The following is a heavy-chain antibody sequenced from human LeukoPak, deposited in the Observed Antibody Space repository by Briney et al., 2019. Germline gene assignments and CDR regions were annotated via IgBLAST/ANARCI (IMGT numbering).Heavy chain of an antibody. Sequence: PSETLSLTCTVSGGSISSYYWSWIRQPPGKGLEWIGYIYYSGSTNYNPSLKSRVTISVDTSKNQFSLKLSSVTAADTAVYYCARHPYSGGNKNFDYWGQGTLVTVSS. CDR3: ARHPYSGGNKNFDY. D-gene: IGHD4-23*01. J-gene: IGHJ4*02. CDR2: IYYSGST. CDR1: GGSISSYY. V-gene: IGHV4-59*08.